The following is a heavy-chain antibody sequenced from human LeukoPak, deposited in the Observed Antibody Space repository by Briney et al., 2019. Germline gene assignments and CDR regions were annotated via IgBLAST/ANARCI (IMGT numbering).Heavy chain of an antibody. CDR1: SGSISNHY. Sequence: PSETLSLTCTVSSGSISNHYWSWIRQPPGKGLEWIGYISYSGSTNYNPSLKSRVTISVDTSKNQFSLKLSSVTAADTAVYYCARENYYYGSGFDYWGQGTLVTVSS. CDR3: ARENYYYGSGFDY. CDR2: ISYSGST. V-gene: IGHV4-59*11. J-gene: IGHJ4*02. D-gene: IGHD3-10*01.